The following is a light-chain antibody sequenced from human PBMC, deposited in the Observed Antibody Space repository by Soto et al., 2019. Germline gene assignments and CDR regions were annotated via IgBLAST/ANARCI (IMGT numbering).Light chain of an antibody. Sequence: IVLTQSPATLSLSPRERATVSFRASQFIDSYLAWYRQIPGQAPRLLIYGASSRATGIPDRFSGSGSGTDFTLTISRLEPEDFAVYYCQQYGRSPTFGQGTRLEIK. CDR2: GAS. V-gene: IGKV3-20*01. J-gene: IGKJ5*01. CDR1: QFIDSY. CDR3: QQYGRSPT.